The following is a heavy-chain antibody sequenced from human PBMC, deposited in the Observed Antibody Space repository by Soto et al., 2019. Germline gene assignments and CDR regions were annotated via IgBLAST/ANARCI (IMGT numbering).Heavy chain of an antibody. Sequence: PSETLSLTCTVSGGSISSYYWSWIRQPPGKGLEWIGYIYYSGSTNYNPSLKSRVTMSVDTSKNQFSLKLSSVTAADTAVYYCARVRQPYSGYDDDAFDIWGQGTMVTVSS. D-gene: IGHD5-12*01. CDR3: ARVRQPYSGYDDDAFDI. CDR2: IYYSGST. V-gene: IGHV4-59*01. CDR1: GGSISSYY. J-gene: IGHJ3*02.